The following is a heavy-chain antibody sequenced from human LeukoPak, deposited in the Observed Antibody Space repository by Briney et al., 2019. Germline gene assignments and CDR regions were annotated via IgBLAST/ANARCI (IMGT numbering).Heavy chain of an antibody. CDR1: GFILNNYE. Sequence: GGSLRLSCAASGFILNNYEMHWVRQAPGKGLEWVAVISNDGSNKYYVDSVKGRFTISRDNSKNTLYLQMNSLRAEDTAVYYCAKDRAYYYGSGSYSASRTNWFDPWGQGTLVTVSS. CDR3: AKDRAYYYGSGSYSASRTNWFDP. V-gene: IGHV3-30-3*01. D-gene: IGHD3-10*01. CDR2: ISNDGSNK. J-gene: IGHJ5*02.